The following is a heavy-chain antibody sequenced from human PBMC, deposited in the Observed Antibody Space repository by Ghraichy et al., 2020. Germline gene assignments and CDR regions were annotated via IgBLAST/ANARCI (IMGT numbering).Heavy chain of an antibody. CDR3: ARHVRGRWLNYMDI. CDR2: IYYTGTR. J-gene: IGHJ6*03. V-gene: IGHV4-59*08. D-gene: IGHD3-22*01. Sequence: SETLSLTCRVYGGSISSFYWSWIRQAPGKGLEWIGDIYYTGTRKDNPSLKSRVTISVETSKNQFFLNLNSVTAADTAVYYCARHVRGRWLNYMDIWGKGTTVIVSS. CDR1: GGSISSFY.